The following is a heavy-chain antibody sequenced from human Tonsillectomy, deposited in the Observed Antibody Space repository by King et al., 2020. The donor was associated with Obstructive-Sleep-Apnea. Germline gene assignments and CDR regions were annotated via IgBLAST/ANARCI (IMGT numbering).Heavy chain of an antibody. J-gene: IGHJ2*01. CDR3: ARDPSGPKILSFDL. Sequence: VQLQQWGAGLLKPSETLSLTCAVYGGSFSGYYWSWIRQPPGKGLEWIGEISHSGNTNYDPSLKSRVTISVDTSKNQFSLKLSSVTAADTAVYYCARDPSGPKILSFDLWGRGTLVTVSS. CDR1: GGSFSGYY. D-gene: IGHD2-15*01. V-gene: IGHV4-34*01. CDR2: ISHSGNT.